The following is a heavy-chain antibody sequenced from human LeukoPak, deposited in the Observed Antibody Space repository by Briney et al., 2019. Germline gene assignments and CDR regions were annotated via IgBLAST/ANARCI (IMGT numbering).Heavy chain of an antibody. CDR3: AASRNWGSIPYFDY. CDR1: GGTFSSYA. CDR2: IIPIFGTA. Sequence: ASVKVSCKASGGTFSSYAISWVRQAPGQGLEWMGGIIPIFGTANYAQKFQGRVTMTEDTSTDTAYMELSSLRSEDTAVYYCAASRNWGSIPYFDYWGQGTLVTVSS. J-gene: IGHJ4*02. V-gene: IGHV1-69*06. D-gene: IGHD7-27*01.